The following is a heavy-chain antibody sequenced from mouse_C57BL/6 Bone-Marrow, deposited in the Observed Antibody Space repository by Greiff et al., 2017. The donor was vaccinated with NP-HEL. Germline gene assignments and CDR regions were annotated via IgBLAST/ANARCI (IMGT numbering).Heavy chain of an antibody. CDR2: IRNKANNHAT. CDR1: GFTFSDAW. V-gene: IGHV6-6*01. D-gene: IGHD4-1*01. CDR3: TRRLGGRYFDY. J-gene: IGHJ2*01. Sequence: EVKVVESGGGLVQPGGSMKLSCAASGFTFSDAWMDWVRQSPEKGLEWVAEIRNKANNHATYYAESVKGRFTISRDDSKSSVYLQMNSLRAEDTGIYYCTRRLGGRYFDYWGQGTTLTVSS.